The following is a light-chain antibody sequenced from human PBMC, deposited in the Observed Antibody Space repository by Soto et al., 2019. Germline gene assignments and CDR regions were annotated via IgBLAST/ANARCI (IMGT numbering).Light chain of an antibody. CDR2: EDN. V-gene: IGLV6-57*04. CDR3: QSFDSNNVV. Sequence: NFMLTQPHSVSESPGKTVTISCTRSSASVVSNYVQWYQQRPGSVPTIVIYEDNQRPSGVPDRFSGSIDRSSNSASLTISGLKTEDEADYYCQSFDSNNVVFGGGTKLTVL. CDR1: SASVVSNY. J-gene: IGLJ2*01.